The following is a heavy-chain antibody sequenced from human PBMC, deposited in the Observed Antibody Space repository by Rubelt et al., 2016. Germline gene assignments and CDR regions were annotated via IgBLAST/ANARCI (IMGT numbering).Heavy chain of an antibody. Sequence: LVQSGAEVKKPGSSVKVSCKASGYTFTSYAMNWVRQAPGQGLGWMGWINTNTGNPTYAQGFTGRFVFSLDTSVSTAYLQISSLKAEDTAVYYCARAYYYDSSALTWAFDYWGQGTLVTVSS. CDR3: ARAYYYDSSALTWAFDY. J-gene: IGHJ4*02. V-gene: IGHV7-4-1*02. CDR2: INTNTGNP. D-gene: IGHD3-22*01. CDR1: GYTFTSYA.